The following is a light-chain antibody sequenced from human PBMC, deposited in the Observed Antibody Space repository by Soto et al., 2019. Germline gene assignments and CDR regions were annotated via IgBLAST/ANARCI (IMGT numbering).Light chain of an antibody. CDR3: CSYAGSYTWV. Sequence: SVLTQPRSVSGSLGQSVTISCTGTSSDVGGYNYVSWYQHHPGKAPKLMIYDVSKRPSGVPDRFSGSKSGNTASLTISGLQAEDEADYYCCSYAGSYTWVFGGGTQLTVL. CDR1: SSDVGGYNY. CDR2: DVS. V-gene: IGLV2-11*01. J-gene: IGLJ7*01.